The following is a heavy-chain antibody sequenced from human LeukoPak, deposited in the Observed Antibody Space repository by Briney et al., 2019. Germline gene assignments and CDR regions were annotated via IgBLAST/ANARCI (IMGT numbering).Heavy chain of an antibody. Sequence: SETLSLTCTVSGGSISSYYWSWIRQPPGKGLEWIGYIYYSGSTNYSPSLKSRVTILVDTSKNQFSLKLSSVTAADTAVYYCARGVAAAGPGDPFWFDPWGQGTLVTVSS. V-gene: IGHV4-59*01. CDR3: ARGVAAAGPGDPFWFDP. CDR1: GGSISSYY. J-gene: IGHJ5*02. CDR2: IYYSGST. D-gene: IGHD6-13*01.